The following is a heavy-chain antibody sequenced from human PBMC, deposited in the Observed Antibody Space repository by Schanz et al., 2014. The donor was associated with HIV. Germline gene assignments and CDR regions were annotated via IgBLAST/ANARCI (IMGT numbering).Heavy chain of an antibody. V-gene: IGHV3-23*01. J-gene: IGHJ4*02. CDR1: GFSFLRYE. Sequence: EVQLLESGEGLVQPGGSLRISCVASGFSFLRYEMSWVRQAPGKGLEWLSTLSGSGDRTYYADSVKGRVTISRDNSKNTLYLQMNSLRVEDTAVYYCAKADEIRHFDWYHPPFDSWGQGTLVTVSS. CDR2: LSGSGDRT. CDR3: AKADEIRHFDWYHPPFDS. D-gene: IGHD3-9*01.